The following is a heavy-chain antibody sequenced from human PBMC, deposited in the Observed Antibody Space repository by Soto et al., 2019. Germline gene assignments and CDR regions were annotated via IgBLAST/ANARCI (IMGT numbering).Heavy chain of an antibody. J-gene: IGHJ4*02. D-gene: IGHD6-19*01. CDR3: AHGRGWLFDF. CDR1: GFSLTDNAVG. Sequence: QITLKESGPTLVKPTQTLTLTCTFSGFSLTDNAVGVGWFRQPPGKALECLALIYWDDDNHYSPSLKSRLTFTKDTPKNQVVLRMTNVDPVDTATYHCAHGRGWLFDFWGQGTLVTVAS. V-gene: IGHV2-5*02. CDR2: IYWDDDN.